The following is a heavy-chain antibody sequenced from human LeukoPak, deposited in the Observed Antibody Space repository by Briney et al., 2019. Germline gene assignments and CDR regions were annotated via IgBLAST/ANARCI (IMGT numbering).Heavy chain of an antibody. J-gene: IGHJ3*02. CDR2: IWYDGSNK. V-gene: IGHV3-33*06. Sequence: GGSLRLSCAASGFIFSGYGMHWVRQAPGKGLEWVAVIWYDGSNKYYADSMKGRLTISRDNSKNTLYLQMNSLRAEDTAVYYCAKVRYDSSGYYLAYDAFDIWGQGTMVTVSS. CDR3: AKVRYDSSGYYLAYDAFDI. CDR1: GFIFSGYG. D-gene: IGHD3-22*01.